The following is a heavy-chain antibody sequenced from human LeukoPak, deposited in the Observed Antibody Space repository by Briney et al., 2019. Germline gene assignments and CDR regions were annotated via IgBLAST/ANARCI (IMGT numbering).Heavy chain of an antibody. V-gene: IGHV3-23*01. J-gene: IGHJ4*02. Sequence: GGSLRLSCAASGFIFSSHGMNWVRQAPGKGLEWVSGISPSGDITYYADSVKGRFTISRDNSQNTLYLQMDSPSAEDTAVYYFGKGRGYSLVGNFDYWGQGTLVTVSS. CDR2: ISPSGDIT. D-gene: IGHD5-18*01. CDR1: GFIFSSHG. CDR3: GKGRGYSLVGNFDY.